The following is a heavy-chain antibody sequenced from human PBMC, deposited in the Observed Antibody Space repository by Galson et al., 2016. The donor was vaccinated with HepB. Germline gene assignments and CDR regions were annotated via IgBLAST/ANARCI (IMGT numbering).Heavy chain of an antibody. CDR1: GFTFNKWS. V-gene: IGHV3-21*04. CDR3: TRDSTNFDL. J-gene: IGHJ2*01. CDR2: IRNSGGNP. Sequence: SLRLSCAASGFTFNKWSMNWVRQAPGKGLQWVSSIRNSGGNPEYTDSVRGRFTIPRDNARNLLFLQLSSLRADDTAVYYCTRDSTNFDLWGRGTLVTVSS.